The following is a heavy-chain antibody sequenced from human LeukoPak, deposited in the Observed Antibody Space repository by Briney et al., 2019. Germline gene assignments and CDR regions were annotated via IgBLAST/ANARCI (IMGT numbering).Heavy chain of an antibody. J-gene: IGHJ4*02. Sequence: GGSLRLSCAASGFTFSSYWMSWVRQAPGKGLEWVSNIKQDGSEKYYVDSVKGRFIISRDNAKNSLYLQMNSLRAEDTGVYYCARSGAPIDYWGQGILVTVSS. V-gene: IGHV3-7*01. D-gene: IGHD3-10*01. CDR2: IKQDGSEK. CDR1: GFTFSSYW. CDR3: ARSGAPIDY.